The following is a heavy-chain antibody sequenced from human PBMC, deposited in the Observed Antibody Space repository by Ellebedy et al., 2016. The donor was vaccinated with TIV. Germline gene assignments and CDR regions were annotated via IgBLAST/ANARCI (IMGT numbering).Heavy chain of an antibody. CDR1: GFSRTYA. CDR3: AKSGGMTTTFLNY. V-gene: IGHV3-23*01. CDR2: ISDSGGST. Sequence: GESLKISXAASGFSRTYALSWVRQAPGKGLEWVSAISDSGGSTYYSDSVEGRFIISRDNSKNTMYLQMDSLRVEDTAVYYCAKSGGMTTTFLNYWGQGTLVTVSS. D-gene: IGHD4-17*01. J-gene: IGHJ4*02.